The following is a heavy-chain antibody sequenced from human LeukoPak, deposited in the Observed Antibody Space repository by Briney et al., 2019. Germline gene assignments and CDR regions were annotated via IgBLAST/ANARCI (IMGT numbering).Heavy chain of an antibody. J-gene: IGHJ4*02. Sequence: GGSLRLSCAASGFTFSSYSMNWVRQAPGKGLEWVSSISSSSSYIYYADSAKGRFTISRDNAKNSLYLQMNSLRAEDTAVYYCARNLPYNYYGSGSYYTAIDYWGQGTLVTVSS. CDR3: ARNLPYNYYGSGSYYTAIDY. CDR2: ISSSSSYI. V-gene: IGHV3-21*01. CDR1: GFTFSSYS. D-gene: IGHD3-10*01.